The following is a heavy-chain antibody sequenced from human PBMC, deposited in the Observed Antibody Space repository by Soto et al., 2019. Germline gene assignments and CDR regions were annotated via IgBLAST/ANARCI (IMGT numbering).Heavy chain of an antibody. CDR1: GGSISRSSYY. J-gene: IGHJ6*02. CDR2: IYYSGST. Sequence: SETLSLTCTVSGGSISRSSYYWGWIRQPPGKGLEWIGSIYYSGSTYYNPSLKSRVTISVDTSKNQFSLKLSSVTAADTAVYYCARDYEAYYYGMDVWGQGTTVT. V-gene: IGHV4-39*02. D-gene: IGHD5-12*01. CDR3: ARDYEAYYYGMDV.